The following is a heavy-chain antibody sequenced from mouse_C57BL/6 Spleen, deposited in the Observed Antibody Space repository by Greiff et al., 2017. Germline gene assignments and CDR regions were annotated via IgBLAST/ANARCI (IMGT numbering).Heavy chain of an antibody. D-gene: IGHD3-1*01. J-gene: IGHJ4*01. CDR2: IDPSDSYT. Sequence: QVQLQQPGAELVMPGASVKLSCKASGYTFTSYWMHWVKQRPGQGLEWIGEIDPSDSYTNYNQKFKGKSTLTVDKSSSTAYMQLSSLTSEDSAVYYWARGLPLDDWGQGTSVTVSS. CDR3: ARGLPLDD. V-gene: IGHV1-69*01. CDR1: GYTFTSYW.